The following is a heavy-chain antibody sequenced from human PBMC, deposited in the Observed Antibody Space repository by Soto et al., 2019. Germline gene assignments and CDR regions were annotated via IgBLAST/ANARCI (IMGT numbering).Heavy chain of an antibody. Sequence: QVQLVQSGAEVKKPGSSVKVSCKASGGTFSSYAISWARQTPGQGLEWMGSIIPAVGTADYAQKFQGRVTITADESARTAYMEVSSLTSEATAVYYCARLGQGFFDYWGQGTLVTVSS. J-gene: IGHJ4*02. CDR3: ARLGQGFFDY. CDR2: IIPAVGTA. V-gene: IGHV1-69*18. CDR1: GGTFSSYA. D-gene: IGHD7-27*01.